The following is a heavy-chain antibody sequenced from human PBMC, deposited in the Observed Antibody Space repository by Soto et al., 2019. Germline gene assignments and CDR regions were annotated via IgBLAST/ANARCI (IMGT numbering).Heavy chain of an antibody. CDR2: VWYDGSNK. CDR1: GFTFTSYG. J-gene: IGHJ6*02. Sequence: QVQLVESGGGVVQPGRSLKLSCAASGFTFTSYGMHWVRQAPGKGLEWVAIVWYDGSNKYYADSVKGRFTISRDNSKNTLYLQMNSLRAEDTAVYYCARGAGNYYYRRDVWGQGTTVTVSS. CDR3: ARGAGNYYYRRDV. V-gene: IGHV3-33*01.